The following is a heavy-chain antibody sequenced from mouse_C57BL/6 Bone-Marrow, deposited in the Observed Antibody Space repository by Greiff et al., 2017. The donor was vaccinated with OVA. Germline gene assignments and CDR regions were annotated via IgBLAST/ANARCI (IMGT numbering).Heavy chain of an antibody. D-gene: IGHD1-2*01. CDR1: GYTFTSYW. CDR2: IDPSDSET. J-gene: IGHJ1*03. Sequence: VQLQQSGAELVKPGASVKLSCKASGYTFTSYWMHWVKQRPIQGLEWIGNIDPSDSETHYNQKFKDKATLTVDKSSSTAYMQLSSLTSEDSAVYYCARSLLRYWYFDVWGTGTTVTVSS. CDR3: ARSLLRYWYFDV. V-gene: IGHV1-52*01.